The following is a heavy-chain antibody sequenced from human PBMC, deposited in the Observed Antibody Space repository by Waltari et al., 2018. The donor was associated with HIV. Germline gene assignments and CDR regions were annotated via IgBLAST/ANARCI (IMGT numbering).Heavy chain of an antibody. D-gene: IGHD3-10*01. CDR1: GFALSGYY. V-gene: IGHV3-11*01. CDR3: ARDYFGAGTSWFFDY. Sequence: QVQLVESGGGLVKPGGSLRLSCEVSGFALSGYYMSWIRQAPGQGLVWIAYISGNGMAVYYADSVKGLFTVSRDNADNKLHLQLTNLRAEDTALYYCARDYFGAGTSWFFDYWGQGALVIVSP. J-gene: IGHJ4*02. CDR2: ISGNGMAV.